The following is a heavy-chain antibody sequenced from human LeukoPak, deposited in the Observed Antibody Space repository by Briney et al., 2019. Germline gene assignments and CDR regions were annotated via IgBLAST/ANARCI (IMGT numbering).Heavy chain of an antibody. Sequence: TGGSLRLSCAASGFTFSSYSMNWVRQAPGKGLEWVSSISSSSSYIYYADSVKGRFTISRDNAKNSLYLQMNSLRAEDTAVYYCARDHTLTSGAFDIWGQGTMVTVSS. D-gene: IGHD5-18*01. CDR1: GFTFSSYS. V-gene: IGHV3-21*01. CDR3: ARDHTLTSGAFDI. J-gene: IGHJ3*02. CDR2: ISSSSSYI.